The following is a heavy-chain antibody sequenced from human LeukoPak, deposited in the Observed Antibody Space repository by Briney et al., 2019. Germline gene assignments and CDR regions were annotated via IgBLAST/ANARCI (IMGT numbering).Heavy chain of an antibody. D-gene: IGHD6-19*01. V-gene: IGHV4-59*08. Sequence: PSETLSLTCTVSGVSISSYYWSWIRQPPGKGLEWIGYIYNSGSTNYTPSLKSRVTISVDTSKNQFSLKLSSVTAADTAVYYCARPAVAASGDYYYMDVWGKGTSVSVS. CDR1: GVSISSYY. J-gene: IGHJ6*03. CDR2: IYNSGST. CDR3: ARPAVAASGDYYYMDV.